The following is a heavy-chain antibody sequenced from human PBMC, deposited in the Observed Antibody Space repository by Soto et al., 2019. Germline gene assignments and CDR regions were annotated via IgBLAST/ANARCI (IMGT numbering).Heavy chain of an antibody. Sequence: PSETLSLTCFVSGYFIGAGGYHWSWIRQPPGKGLEWIGYTYPSGSTYYNASLRSRVTISIDASKNQFSLKLNSVTAADTAVYYCAREGGYDSPHGCWGQGTLVTVSS. J-gene: IGHJ4*02. CDR2: TYPSGST. CDR1: GYFIGAGGYH. D-gene: IGHD5-12*01. CDR3: AREGGYDSPHGC. V-gene: IGHV4-30-4*01.